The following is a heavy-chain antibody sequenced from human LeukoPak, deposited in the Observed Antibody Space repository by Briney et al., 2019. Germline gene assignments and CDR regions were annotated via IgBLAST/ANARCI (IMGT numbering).Heavy chain of an antibody. D-gene: IGHD1-26*01. CDR1: GFTFSSYG. V-gene: IGHV3-30*02. CDR2: IRYDESNK. J-gene: IGHJ4*02. Sequence: PGGSLSLSCAASGFTFSSYGMHWVRQAPGKGLEWVAFIRYDESNKYYVDSVKGRFTISRDNSKNTLYLQMNSLRAEDTAVYYCARGRSGSAWDLFDYWGQGTLVTVSS. CDR3: ARGRSGSAWDLFDY.